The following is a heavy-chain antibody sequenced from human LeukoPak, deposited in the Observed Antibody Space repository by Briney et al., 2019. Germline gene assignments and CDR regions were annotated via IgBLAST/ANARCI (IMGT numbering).Heavy chain of an antibody. D-gene: IGHD2-2*03. CDR2: ISSSSSYI. J-gene: IGHJ6*03. V-gene: IGHV3-21*01. CDR1: GFTFSSYS. CDR3: ARFGYCSSTSCYAGSYYMDV. Sequence: GGSLRLSCTASGFTFSSYSMNWVRQAPGKGLEWVSSISSSSSYIYYADSVKGRFTISRDNAKNSLYLQMNSLRAEDTAVYYCARFGYCSSTSCYAGSYYMDVWGKGTTVTISS.